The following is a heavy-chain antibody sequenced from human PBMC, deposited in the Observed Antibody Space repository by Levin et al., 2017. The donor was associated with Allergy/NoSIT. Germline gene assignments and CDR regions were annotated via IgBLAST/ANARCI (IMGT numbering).Heavy chain of an antibody. CDR2: ISRRSSYI. CDR3: ARGLKILTTGSLYHNAMDA. D-gene: IGHD3-9*01. CDR1: TFLFSDYT. J-gene: IGHJ6*02. Sequence: GESLKISCAASTFLFSDYTMNWVRQAPGKGLEWVASISRRSSYIYYADSVKGRFTISRDNAKNSVSLQMNSLRAEDTAVDYCARGLKILTTGSLYHNAMDAWGQGTTVSVSS. V-gene: IGHV3-21*06.